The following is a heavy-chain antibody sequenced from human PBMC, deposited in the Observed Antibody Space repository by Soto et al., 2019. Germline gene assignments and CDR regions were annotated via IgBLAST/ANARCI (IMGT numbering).Heavy chain of an antibody. CDR3: AKGRGFYSDNYFDP. CDR2: IFHSGTT. Sequence: TSETLSLTCTVSGASISSSYWSWIRQSPGKGLEWIGYIFHSGTTNYNPSLKSRVTMSLDTSKNQFSLSLKSVTAADTAIYYCAKGRGFYSDNYFDPWGQGTQVTVSS. CDR1: GASISSSY. V-gene: IGHV4-59*12. D-gene: IGHD3-22*01. J-gene: IGHJ5*02.